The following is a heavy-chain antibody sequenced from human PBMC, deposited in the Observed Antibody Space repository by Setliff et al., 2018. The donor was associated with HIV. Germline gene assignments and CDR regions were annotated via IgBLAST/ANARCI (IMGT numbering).Heavy chain of an antibody. V-gene: IGHV1-2*02. J-gene: IGHJ5*02. Sequence: ASVKVSCKASGYTFTGYYMHWVRQAPGQGLEWMGWINPNSGDTNYAQKFQGRVAVTRDTSISTAYMELRRVRSDDTAVYFCARGRTYDSSIYFGNWFDPWGQGTLVTV. CDR3: ARGRTYDSSIYFGNWFDP. D-gene: IGHD3-22*01. CDR1: GYTFTGYY. CDR2: INPNSGDT.